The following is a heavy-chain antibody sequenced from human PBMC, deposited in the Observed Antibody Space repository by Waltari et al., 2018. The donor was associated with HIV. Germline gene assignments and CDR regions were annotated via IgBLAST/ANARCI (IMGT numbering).Heavy chain of an antibody. CDR1: GYSIGHGYY. V-gene: IGHV4-38-2*01. CDR2: VHQSGRA. CDR3: ARMDYGSGTPPLDIYVMDV. Sequence: QLLLQESGPGLVKPSETLSLTCSVSGYSIGHGYYWGWIRQPPGEGLEWIATVHQSGRADYRPSLKSRVTISMDMSRNQFSLKMNSVTAADTAVYYCARMDYGSGTPPLDIYVMDVWGQGTTVTVSS. D-gene: IGHD3-10*01. J-gene: IGHJ6*02.